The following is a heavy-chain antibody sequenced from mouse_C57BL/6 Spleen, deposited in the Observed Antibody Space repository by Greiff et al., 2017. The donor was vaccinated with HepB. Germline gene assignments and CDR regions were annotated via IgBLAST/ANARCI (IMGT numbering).Heavy chain of an antibody. CDR1: GYAFTNYL. J-gene: IGHJ1*03. V-gene: IGHV1-54*01. CDR2: INPGSGGT. Sequence: QVQLKESGAELVRPGTSVKVSCKASGYAFTNYLIEWVKQRPGQGLEWIGVINPGSGGTNYNEKFKGKATLTADKSSSTAYMQLSSLTSEDSAVYFGARSDWDFDVWGTGTTVTVSS. CDR3: ARSDWDFDV.